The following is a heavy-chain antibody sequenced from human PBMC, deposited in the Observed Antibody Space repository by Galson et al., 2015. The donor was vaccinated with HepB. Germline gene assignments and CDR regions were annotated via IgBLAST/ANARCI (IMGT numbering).Heavy chain of an antibody. CDR3: ARAYAVPTWAHYYYMDV. CDR2: ISAYNGNT. D-gene: IGHD2-2*01. CDR1: GYTFTSYG. Sequence: SVKVSCKASGYTFTSYGISWVRQAPGQGLEWMGWISAYNGNTNYAQKLQGRVTMTTDTSTSTAYMELRSLRSDDTAVYYCARAYAVPTWAHYYYMDVWGKGTTVTVSS. V-gene: IGHV1-18*04. J-gene: IGHJ6*03.